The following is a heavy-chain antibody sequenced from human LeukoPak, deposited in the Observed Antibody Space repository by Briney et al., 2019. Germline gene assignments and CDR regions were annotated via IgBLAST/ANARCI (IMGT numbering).Heavy chain of an antibody. CDR1: VYTLTELS. J-gene: IGHJ5*02. V-gene: IGHV1-24*01. Sequence: ASVKVSCKVSVYTLTELSMHWVRQAPGKGLEWMGGFDPEDGGTIYAQKFQGRVTMTEDTSTDKDYMELSSLRSEDTAVYYCATEVFGVRGVIITKGSFDPWGQGTLVTLS. CDR3: ATEVFGVRGVIITKGSFDP. D-gene: IGHD3-10*01. CDR2: FDPEDGGT.